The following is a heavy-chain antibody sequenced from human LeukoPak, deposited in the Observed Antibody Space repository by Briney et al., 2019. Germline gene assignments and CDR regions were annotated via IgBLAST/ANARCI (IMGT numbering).Heavy chain of an antibody. Sequence: GESLKISCKGAGYSFTSYWIGWVRPMPGKGLEWMGVIYPGDSHTRYSPSFQGQGTISADKSISTAYLQWNSLKASDTAIYYCTRSPDIDILTGYSRYYFDYWGQGALVTVSS. D-gene: IGHD3-9*01. J-gene: IGHJ4*02. CDR1: GYSFTSYW. CDR3: TRSPDIDILTGYSRYYFDY. V-gene: IGHV5-51*01. CDR2: IYPGDSHT.